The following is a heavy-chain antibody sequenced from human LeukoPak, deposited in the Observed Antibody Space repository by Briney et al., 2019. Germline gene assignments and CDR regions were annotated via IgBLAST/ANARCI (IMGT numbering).Heavy chain of an antibody. CDR2: IKQDGSEK. CDR3: AKDLAYYGDPRAPY. V-gene: IGHV3-7*03. J-gene: IGHJ4*02. D-gene: IGHD3-10*01. CDR1: GFTFSSYW. Sequence: PGGSLRLSCAASGFTFSSYWMSWVRQAPGKGLEWVANIKQDGSEKYYVDSVKGRFTISRDNSKNTLYLQMNSLRAEDTAVYYCAKDLAYYGDPRAPYWGQGTLVTVSS.